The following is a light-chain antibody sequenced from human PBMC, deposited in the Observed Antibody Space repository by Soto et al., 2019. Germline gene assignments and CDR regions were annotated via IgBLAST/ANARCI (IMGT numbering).Light chain of an antibody. J-gene: IGKJ1*01. CDR2: KAS. V-gene: IGKV1-5*03. Sequence: DIQMTQSPSTLSASVGDRVTITCRASESISTWLDWYQQKPGKAPKLLIYKASSLESGVPSSFSGSGSGTEFTLTISSLQPDDFATYYCQQYDSFPWTFGQGTKVEVK. CDR1: ESISTW. CDR3: QQYDSFPWT.